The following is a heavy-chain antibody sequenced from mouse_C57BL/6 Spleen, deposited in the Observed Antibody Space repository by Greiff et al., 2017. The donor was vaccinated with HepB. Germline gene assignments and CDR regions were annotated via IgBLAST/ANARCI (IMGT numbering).Heavy chain of an antibody. CDR2: IRNKANGYTT. D-gene: IGHD1-1*01. CDR1: GFTFTDYY. Sequence: EVQGVESGGGLVQPGGSLSLSCAASGFTFTDYYMSWVRQPPGKALEWLGFIRNKANGYTTEYSASVKGRFTISRDTSQSILYLQMNALRAEDSATYYCARYPRYYCSSQGYALDYWGQGTSVTVSS. CDR3: ARYPRYYCSSQGYALDY. J-gene: IGHJ4*01. V-gene: IGHV7-3*01.